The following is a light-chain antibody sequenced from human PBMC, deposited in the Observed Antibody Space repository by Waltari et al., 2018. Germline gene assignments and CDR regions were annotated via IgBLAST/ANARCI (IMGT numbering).Light chain of an antibody. CDR2: GAS. J-gene: IGKJ2*01. CDR1: QSVSSN. Sequence: EIVMTQSPATLSVSPGERATLSCRASQSVSSNLAWYQQKPGQAPRLLIHGASTRATGIPARFSGSGSGTEFTLTISSLQSEDFAHYYCQQRRNWPPTFGQGTSVE. CDR3: QQRRNWPPT. V-gene: IGKV3-15*01.